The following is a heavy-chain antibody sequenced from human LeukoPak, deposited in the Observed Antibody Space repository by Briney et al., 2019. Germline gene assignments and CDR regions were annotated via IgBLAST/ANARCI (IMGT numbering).Heavy chain of an antibody. CDR3: TTDRKN. CDR2: IKSYTDGGTT. V-gene: IGHV3-15*01. Sequence: PGGSLRLCCAAYGFNFSNAWMSWVRQAPGKGLEWVGRIKSYTDGGTTDYGAHVKGRFTISRDDSKNTLYLQMNNLKTEDTAVYYCTTDRKNWGQGTLVTVFS. CDR1: GFNFSNAW. J-gene: IGHJ4*02.